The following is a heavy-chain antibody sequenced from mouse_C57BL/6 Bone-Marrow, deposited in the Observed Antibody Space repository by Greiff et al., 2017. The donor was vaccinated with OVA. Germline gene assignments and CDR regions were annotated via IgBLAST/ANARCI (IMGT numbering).Heavy chain of an antibody. J-gene: IGHJ1*03. CDR2: IYPRSGNT. V-gene: IGHV1-81*01. CDR1: GYTFTSYG. D-gene: IGHD1-1*01. CDR3: ALLFLWYFDG. Sequence: QVQLQQSGAELARPGASVKLSCKASGYTFTSYGISWVKQRTGQGLEWIGEIYPRSGNTYYNEKFKGKATLTADKSSSTAYMELRSLTSEDSAVYFCALLFLWYFDGWGTGTTVTVSS.